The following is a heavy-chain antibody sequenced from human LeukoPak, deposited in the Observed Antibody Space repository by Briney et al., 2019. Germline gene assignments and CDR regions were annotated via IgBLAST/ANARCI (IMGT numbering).Heavy chain of an antibody. Sequence: PLETLSLTCAVYGGSFSGYYWSWIRQPPGKGLEWIGEINHSGSTNYNPSLKSRVTISVDTSKNQFSLKLSSVTAADTAVYYCARIPYYDSSGYPDAFDIWGQGTMVTVSS. V-gene: IGHV4-34*01. D-gene: IGHD3-22*01. CDR2: INHSGST. CDR1: GGSFSGYY. CDR3: ARIPYYDSSGYPDAFDI. J-gene: IGHJ3*02.